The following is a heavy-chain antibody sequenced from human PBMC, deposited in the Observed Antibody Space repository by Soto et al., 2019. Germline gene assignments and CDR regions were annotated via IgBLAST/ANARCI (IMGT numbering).Heavy chain of an antibody. J-gene: IGHJ4*02. D-gene: IGHD4-17*01. V-gene: IGHV3-66*01. CDR2: IYSGGST. Sequence: GGSLRLSCAASRFPVTSNYMSWVRQAPGKGLEWVSVIYSGGSTYYADSVKGRFTISRDNSKNTLYLQMNSLRAEDTAVYYCESPRGSTVTTTGGFFDYWGQGTLVTVSS. CDR3: ESPRGSTVTTTGGFFDY. CDR1: RFPVTSNY.